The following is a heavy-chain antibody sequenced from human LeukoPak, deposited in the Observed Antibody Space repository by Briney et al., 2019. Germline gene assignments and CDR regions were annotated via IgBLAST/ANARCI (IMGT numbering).Heavy chain of an antibody. J-gene: IGHJ4*02. CDR1: GFTFSRFW. Sequence: GGSLRLSCAASGFTFSRFWMSWVGQAPGKGLEGVANIKQDGSANSYVVSVKVRFTISRDNAKNSMYLQMNSLRAEDTGVYYCARGGDDDFDLGDYWGQGTLVTVSS. V-gene: IGHV3-7*01. CDR3: ARGGDDDFDLGDY. CDR2: IKQDGSAN. D-gene: IGHD4-17*01.